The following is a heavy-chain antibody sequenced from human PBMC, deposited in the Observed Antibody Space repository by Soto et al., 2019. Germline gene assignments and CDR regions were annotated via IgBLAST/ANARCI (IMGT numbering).Heavy chain of an antibody. CDR2: IFYSGST. D-gene: IGHD5-12*01. CDR3: ARHPYSGYDFDY. J-gene: IGHJ4*02. Sequence: SETLSLTCTVSGGSISNYYWSWIRQPPGKGLEWIGSIFYSGSTYYNPSLKSRITISVDTSENQFSLKLSSVTAADTAVYYCARHPYSGYDFDYWGQGTLVTVSS. V-gene: IGHV4-39*01. CDR1: GGSISNYY.